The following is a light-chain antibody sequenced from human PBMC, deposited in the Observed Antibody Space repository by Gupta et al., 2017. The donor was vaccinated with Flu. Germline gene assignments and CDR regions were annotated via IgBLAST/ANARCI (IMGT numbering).Light chain of an antibody. V-gene: IGKV1-17*01. Sequence: QMTQSRSTLSASVGDRVTITRRASQGTGIDLSWYQQKPGTAPNSLIFSASNLQGGVTPRFSGSGSSTKFTLTISSLLPDDFATYYCRQHHTNGLTFGGGTKVEIK. CDR2: SAS. CDR1: QGTGID. CDR3: RQHHTNGLT. J-gene: IGKJ4*01.